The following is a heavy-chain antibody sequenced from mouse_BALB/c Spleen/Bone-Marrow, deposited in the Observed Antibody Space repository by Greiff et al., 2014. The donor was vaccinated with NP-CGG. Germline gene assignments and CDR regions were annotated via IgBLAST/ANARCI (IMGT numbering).Heavy chain of an antibody. J-gene: IGHJ2*01. CDR1: GYSITSDYA. D-gene: IGHD2-4*01. CDR2: ISYSGST. Sequence: EVKLVESGPGLVKPSQSLSLTCTVTGYSITSDYAWNWIRQFPGNKLEWMGYISYSGSTSYNPSLKSRISITRDTSKNQFFLQLNSVTTEDTATYYCARYDYDGVDYWGQGTTLTVSS. CDR3: ARYDYDGVDY. V-gene: IGHV3-2*02.